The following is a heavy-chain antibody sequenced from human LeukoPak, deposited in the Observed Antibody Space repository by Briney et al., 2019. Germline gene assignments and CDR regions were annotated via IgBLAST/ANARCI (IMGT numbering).Heavy chain of an antibody. CDR1: GYTFTGYY. D-gene: IGHD2-2*01. CDR3: AIDYTSEYQTITYWFDP. V-gene: IGHV1-2*02. J-gene: IGHJ5*02. Sequence: ASVKVSCKASGYTFTGYYMHWVRQAPGQGLEWMGWINPNSGGTNYAQKFQGRVTMTRDTSISTAYMELSRLRSDDTAVYYCAIDYTSEYQTITYWFDPWGQGTLVTVSS. CDR2: INPNSGGT.